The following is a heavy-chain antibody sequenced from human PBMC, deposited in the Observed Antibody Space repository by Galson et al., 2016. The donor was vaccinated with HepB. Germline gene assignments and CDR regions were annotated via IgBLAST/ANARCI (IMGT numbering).Heavy chain of an antibody. CDR2: IKQDGSEK. J-gene: IGHJ4*02. Sequence: SLRLSCAASGFTFSSHAMSWVRQAPGKGLEWVANIKQDGSEKYYVDSVKGRFTISRDTAKNSLSLQMNSLRAEDTAVYYCAIALGLSSDYWGQGTLVTVSS. D-gene: IGHD3-16*01. CDR3: AIALGLSSDY. CDR1: GFTFSSHA. V-gene: IGHV3-7*03.